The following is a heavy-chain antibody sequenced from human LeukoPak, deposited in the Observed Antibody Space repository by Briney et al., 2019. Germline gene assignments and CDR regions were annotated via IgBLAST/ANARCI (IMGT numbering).Heavy chain of an antibody. D-gene: IGHD6-19*01. CDR1: GFSFTNYW. Sequence: PGGSLRLSCAASGFSFTNYWMSWVRQPPGKGLEWVANIRQDGSGEDYVDSVRGRFTISRDNAKNSLYLQMNSLRVEDTGVYYCAKEQWLGRYYYGMDVWGQGTTVTVSS. V-gene: IGHV3-7*01. CDR2: IRQDGSGE. J-gene: IGHJ6*02. CDR3: AKEQWLGRYYYGMDV.